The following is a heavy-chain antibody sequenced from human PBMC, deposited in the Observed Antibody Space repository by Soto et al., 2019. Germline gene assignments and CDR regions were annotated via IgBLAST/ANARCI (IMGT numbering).Heavy chain of an antibody. CDR1: GYTFTTYD. CDR3: ARGSMRVGGYGMDV. V-gene: IGHV1-8*01. J-gene: IGHJ6*02. CDR2: MNPNSGHT. D-gene: IGHD3-10*01. Sequence: QVQLVQSGAEVKKPGASVKVSCKASGYTFTTYDINWVRQATGQGLEWMGWMNPNSGHTVYAQKSQGRVTVTRDTSIITAYMELSGLRSEDTAVYYCARGSMRVGGYGMDVWGQGTTVTVSS.